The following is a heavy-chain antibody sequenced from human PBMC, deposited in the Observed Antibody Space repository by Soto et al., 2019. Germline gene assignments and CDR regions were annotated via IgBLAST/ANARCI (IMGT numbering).Heavy chain of an antibody. V-gene: IGHV3-30-3*01. J-gene: IGHJ6*02. CDR2: ISYDGSNK. CDR1: GFTFSSYA. Sequence: GGSLRLSCAASGFTFSSYAMHWVRQAPGKGLEWVAVISYDGSNKYYADSVKGRFTISRDNSKNTLYLQMNSLRAEDTAVYYCARGPGDFWSGYCTKTGYYYYGMDVWGQGTTVTVSS. CDR3: ARGPGDFWSGYCTKTGYYYYGMDV. D-gene: IGHD3-3*01.